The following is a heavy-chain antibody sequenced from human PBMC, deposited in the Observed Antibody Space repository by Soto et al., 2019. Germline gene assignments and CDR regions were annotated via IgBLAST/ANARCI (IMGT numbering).Heavy chain of an antibody. V-gene: IGHV4-34*01. J-gene: IGHJ5*02. Sequence: SETLSLTCAVYGASLSDNYCNWLRQPPGKGLEWIGEINHSGNTNYNPSLRSRVTISIDTSKNQLSLNLRSVSAADTAVYYCARGRGEFDAWGPRAPVTV. D-gene: IGHD2-21*01. CDR2: INHSGNT. CDR1: GASLSDNY. CDR3: ARGRGEFDA.